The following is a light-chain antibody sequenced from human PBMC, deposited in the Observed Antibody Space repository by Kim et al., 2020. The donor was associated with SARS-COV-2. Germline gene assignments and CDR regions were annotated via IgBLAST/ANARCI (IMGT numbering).Light chain of an antibody. CDR1: ETVNSN. Sequence: EIVMTQSPVTLSLSPGERVTLSCRASETVNSNLAWYQQKPGQAPRLLMYAVSTRATGVPARFSGSGSGTEFTLTINSLQSEDFAVYYCQQYKHWLGGTFGQGTRLEIK. CDR2: AVS. J-gene: IGKJ5*01. CDR3: QQYKHWLGGT. V-gene: IGKV3-15*01.